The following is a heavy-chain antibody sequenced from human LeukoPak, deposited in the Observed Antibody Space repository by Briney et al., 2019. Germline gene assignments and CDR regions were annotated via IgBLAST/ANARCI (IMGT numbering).Heavy chain of an antibody. V-gene: IGHV4-59*01. CDR3: ARLREYSSGWNSQDYDYYMGV. D-gene: IGHD6-19*01. Sequence: PSETLSLTCTVSGGSISSYYWSWIRQPPGKGLEWIGYIYYSGSTNYNPSLKSRVTISVDTSKNQFSLKLSSVTAADTAVYYCARLREYSSGWNSQDYDYYMGVWGKGTTVTVSS. CDR1: GGSISSYY. J-gene: IGHJ6*03. CDR2: IYYSGST.